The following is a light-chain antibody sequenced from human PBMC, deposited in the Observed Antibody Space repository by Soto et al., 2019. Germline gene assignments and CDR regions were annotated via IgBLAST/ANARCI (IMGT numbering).Light chain of an antibody. V-gene: IGKV1-5*03. CDR2: KAS. CDR1: QSISSW. Sequence: DIQMTQSPSTLSASVGDRVTITCRASQSISSWLAWYQQKPGKAPNLLIHKASHLESGVPSRFSGSGSGTDFTLTISGLEPEDFAVYYCQQYASSPGTFGQGTKVDIK. CDR3: QQYASSPGT. J-gene: IGKJ1*01.